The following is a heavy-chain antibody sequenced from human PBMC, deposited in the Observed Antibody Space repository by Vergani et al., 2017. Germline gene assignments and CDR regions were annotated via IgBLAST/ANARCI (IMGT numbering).Heavy chain of an antibody. CDR2: ISSNGGST. CDR3: VRSHRDIVVVVAPKFQH. V-gene: IGHV3-64D*08. CDR1: GFTFSSYA. Sequence: EVQLVESGGGLVQPGGSLRLSCSASGFTFSSYAMHWVRQAPGKGLEYVSAISSNGGSTYYADSVKGRFTISRDNSKNTLYLQMSSLRAEDTDVYYCVRSHRDIVVVVAPKFQHWGQGTLVTVSS. D-gene: IGHD2-15*01. J-gene: IGHJ1*01.